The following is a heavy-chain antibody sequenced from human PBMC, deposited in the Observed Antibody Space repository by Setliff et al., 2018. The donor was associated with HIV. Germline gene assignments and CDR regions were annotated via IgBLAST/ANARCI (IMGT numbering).Heavy chain of an antibody. D-gene: IGHD5-12*01. V-gene: IGHV4-38-2*02. J-gene: IGHJ5*02. CDR2: IYHSGNT. CDR1: GYSINSSHF. Sequence: SETLSLTCTVSGYSINSSHFWGWIRQPPGKGLEWVGSIYHSGNTNYSPPLKSRVTISIDTSTKQVSLKVNSVTAADTALYYCAGGGNNWFDPWGQGTLVTVSS. CDR3: AGGGNNWFDP.